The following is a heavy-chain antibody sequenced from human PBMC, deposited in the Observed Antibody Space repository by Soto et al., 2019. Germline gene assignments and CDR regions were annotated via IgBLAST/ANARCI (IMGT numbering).Heavy chain of an antibody. CDR3: ARIKSIWDYFDY. Sequence: GSLRLSCAASGFTFRSYAMSWVRQAPGKGLEWVSVISGDGGIYYADSVKGRFTISRDNFKNTLYLQMNTLRADDTAVYYCARIKSIWDYFDYWGQGTLVTVS. CDR1: GFTFRSYA. J-gene: IGHJ4*02. CDR2: ISGDGGI. V-gene: IGHV3-23*01. D-gene: IGHD3-16*01.